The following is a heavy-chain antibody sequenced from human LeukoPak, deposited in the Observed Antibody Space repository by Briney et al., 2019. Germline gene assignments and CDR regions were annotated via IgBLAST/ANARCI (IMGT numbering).Heavy chain of an antibody. CDR3: ARAGVIRYFDWLYFDY. J-gene: IGHJ4*02. Sequence: ASVKVSCKASGYTFTGYYMHWVRQAPGQGLEWMGWINPNSGGTNYAQKFQGRVTMTRDTSISTAYMELSSLRSEDTAVYYCARAGVIRYFDWLYFDYWGQGTLVTVSS. D-gene: IGHD3-9*01. CDR1: GYTFTGYY. V-gene: IGHV1-2*02. CDR2: INPNSGGT.